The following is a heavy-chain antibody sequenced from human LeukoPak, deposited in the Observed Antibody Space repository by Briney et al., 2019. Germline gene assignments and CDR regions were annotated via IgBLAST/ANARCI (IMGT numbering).Heavy chain of an antibody. CDR2: ISSNGGST. CDR1: GFTFSNYA. Sequence: GGSLRLSCAASGFTFSNYAMHWVRQAPGKGLEYVSSISSNGGSTQYANSVRGTFTISRDNSKNTLYLQVGSLRAEDMAVYYCARDADPHSSSWYGAVYLWGQGTMVTVSS. V-gene: IGHV3-64*01. CDR3: ARDADPHSSSWYGAVYL. J-gene: IGHJ3*01. D-gene: IGHD6-13*01.